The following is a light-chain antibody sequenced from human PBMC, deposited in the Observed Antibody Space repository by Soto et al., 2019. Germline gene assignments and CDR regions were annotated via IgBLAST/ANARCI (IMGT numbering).Light chain of an antibody. CDR2: NTA. CDR1: TGAVTSGHY. Sequence: QAVVTQEPSLTVSPGGTVTLTCGSSTGAVTSGHYPYWFQQKPGQAPRTLIYNTADKHSWTPARFSGSLLGGKAALTLSGAQPEDEADYYCLLVYSGGGEVFGGGTKLTVL. J-gene: IGLJ3*02. V-gene: IGLV7-46*01. CDR3: LLVYSGGGEV.